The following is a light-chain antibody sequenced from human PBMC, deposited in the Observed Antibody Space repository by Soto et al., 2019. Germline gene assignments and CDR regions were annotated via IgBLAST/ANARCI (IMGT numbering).Light chain of an antibody. Sequence: AIPLTQSPYSLSASVGDSVTITCRASQGISSALAWYQHKPGKAPKSLIYDASSLQSGVPSRFSGSGSGTDFTLTISSLQAEDFATYYCQQFNSYPLTFGGGTRV. V-gene: IGKV1-13*02. J-gene: IGKJ4*01. CDR2: DAS. CDR3: QQFNSYPLT. CDR1: QGISSA.